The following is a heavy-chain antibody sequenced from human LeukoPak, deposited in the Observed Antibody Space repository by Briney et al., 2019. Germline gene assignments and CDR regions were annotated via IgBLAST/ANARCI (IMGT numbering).Heavy chain of an antibody. CDR3: ARDKLRYFDY. V-gene: IGHV1-2*02. D-gene: IGHD3-10*01. J-gene: IGHJ4*02. CDR2: INPKSGGT. Sequence: ASVKVSCKASGYTFTSYYLYWVRQAPGQGLEWMGWINPKSGGTNYAQQFQGRVTMTRDTSISTAYMELSRLRSDDTAMYYCARDKLRYFDYWGQGTLVTVSS. CDR1: GYTFTSYY.